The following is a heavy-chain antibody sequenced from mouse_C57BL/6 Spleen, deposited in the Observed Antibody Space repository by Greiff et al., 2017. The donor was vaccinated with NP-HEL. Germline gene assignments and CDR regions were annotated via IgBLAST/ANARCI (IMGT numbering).Heavy chain of an antibody. J-gene: IGHJ4*01. CDR3: ARDHDYYAMDY. CDR1: GFTFSSYA. V-gene: IGHV5-4*01. CDR2: ISDGGSYT. Sequence: DVQLVESGGGLVKPGGSLKLSCAASGFTFSSYAMSWVRQTPEKRLEWVATISDGGSYTYYPDNVKGRFTISRDNAKNNLYLQMSHLKSEDTAMYYCARDHDYYAMDYWGQGTSVTVSS.